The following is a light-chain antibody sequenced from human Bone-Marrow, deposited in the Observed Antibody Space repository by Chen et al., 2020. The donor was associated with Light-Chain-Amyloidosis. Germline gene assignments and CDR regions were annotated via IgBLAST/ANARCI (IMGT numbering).Light chain of an antibody. V-gene: IGLV2-14*03. CDR1: SSDVGGYNF. Sequence: QSALTQPASVSGSPGQSIIISCTGTSSDVGGYNFVSWYQQHSGKAPKLMIFDVNNRPSGVSKRFSGSKSDNTASLTISGLQPEDEADYYCTSYTSSHTYVFGTGTEVTVL. J-gene: IGLJ1*01. CDR2: DVN. CDR3: TSYTSSHTYV.